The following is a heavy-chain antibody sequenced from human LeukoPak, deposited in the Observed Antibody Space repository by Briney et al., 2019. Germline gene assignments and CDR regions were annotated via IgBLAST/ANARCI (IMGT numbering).Heavy chain of an antibody. CDR2: ISAYNGNT. V-gene: IGHV1-18*01. CDR3: ARGLVLLWFGESIGAFDI. J-gene: IGHJ3*02. D-gene: IGHD3-10*01. Sequence: ASVKVSCKASGYSFTPYGISWVRQAPGQGLEWMGWISAYNGNTNYAQKLQGRVTMTTDTSTSTAYMELRSLRSDDTAVYYCARGLVLLWFGESIGAFDIWGQGTMVTVSS. CDR1: GYSFTPYG.